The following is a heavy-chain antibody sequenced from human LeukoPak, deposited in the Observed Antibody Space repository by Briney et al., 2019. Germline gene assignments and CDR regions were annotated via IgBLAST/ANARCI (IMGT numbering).Heavy chain of an antibody. CDR1: GFMFRNYE. CDR3: VASDDHGYYYFDH. CDR2: ISGSGTTI. V-gene: IGHV3-48*03. Sequence: GGSLRLSCAASGFMFRNYEMDWVRQAPGKGLEWVSYISGSGTTIYCADSVKGRFTIYRDNAKNSLYLQMNSLRAEDTAVYYCVASDDHGYYYFDHWGQGTLVTVSS. J-gene: IGHJ4*02. D-gene: IGHD4-17*01.